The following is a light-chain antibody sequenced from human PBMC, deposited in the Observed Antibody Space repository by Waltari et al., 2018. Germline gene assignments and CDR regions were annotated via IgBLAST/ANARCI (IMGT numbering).Light chain of an antibody. CDR2: EAS. J-gene: IGKJ2*01. V-gene: IGKV1-13*02. Sequence: AIQLTQSPSSLSASVGGGVTITCRAGQGVNSRLAWFQQEIGQPPRLLIYEASKLESGVARRVRGSGSGTEFTLTINSLLPEDFATYYCQQSASYPHTFGQGTKVEI. CDR3: QQSASYPHT. CDR1: QGVNSR.